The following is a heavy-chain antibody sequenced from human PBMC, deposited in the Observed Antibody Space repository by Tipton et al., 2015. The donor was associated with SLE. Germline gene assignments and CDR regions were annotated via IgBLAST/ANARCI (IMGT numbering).Heavy chain of an antibody. CDR1: GFIFSSYA. CDR2: ISTNGGST. J-gene: IGHJ5*02. CDR3: ARRRAATGLFSERGWFDP. Sequence: GSLRLSCTASGFIFSSYAMHWVRQAPGKGLEYVSAISTNGGSTYYADSVKGRFTISRDNSKNTLYLQMSSLRAEDTAVYYCARRRAATGLFSERGWFDPWGQGALVTVSS. D-gene: IGHD6-25*01. V-gene: IGHV3-64D*06.